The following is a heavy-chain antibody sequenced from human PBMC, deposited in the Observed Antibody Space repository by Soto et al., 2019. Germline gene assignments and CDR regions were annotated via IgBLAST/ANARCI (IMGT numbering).Heavy chain of an antibody. CDR1: GGSISSSSYY. Sequence: SETLSLTCTVSGGSISSSSYYWGWIRQPPGKGLEWIGSIYYSGSTYYNPSLKSRVTISVDTSKNQFSLKLSSVTAADTAVYYCARHCSNWNYCYYYGMDAWGQGTTVTVSS. J-gene: IGHJ6*02. V-gene: IGHV4-39*01. CDR2: IYYSGST. D-gene: IGHD1-20*01. CDR3: ARHCSNWNYCYYYGMDA.